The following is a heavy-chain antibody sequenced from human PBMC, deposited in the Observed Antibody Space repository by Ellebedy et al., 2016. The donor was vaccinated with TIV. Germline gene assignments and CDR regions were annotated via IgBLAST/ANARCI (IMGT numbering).Heavy chain of an antibody. J-gene: IGHJ4*02. CDR2: INPNSGGT. CDR3: ARGEIGLQSCFDY. CDR1: GGTFSSYA. D-gene: IGHD5-24*01. V-gene: IGHV1-8*02. Sequence: ASVKVSXXASGGTFSSYAISWVRQAPGQGLEWMGWINPNSGGTSYAQKFQGRVTMTRDTSTSTVYMELSSLRSEDTAVYYCARGEIGLQSCFDYWGQGTLVTVSS.